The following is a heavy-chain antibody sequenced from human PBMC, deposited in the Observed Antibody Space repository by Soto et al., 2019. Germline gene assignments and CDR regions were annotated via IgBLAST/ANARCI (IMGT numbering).Heavy chain of an antibody. V-gene: IGHV3-66*01. J-gene: IGHJ3*02. CDR1: GFTVSSNY. CDR3: ARDMPIAVAGTAFDI. Sequence: GGSLRLSCAASGFTVSSNYMSWVRQAPGKGLEWVSVIYSGGSTYYADSVKGRFTISRDNSKNTLYLQMNSLRAEDTAVYYCARDMPIAVAGTAFDIWGQGTMVTVSS. CDR2: IYSGGST. D-gene: IGHD6-19*01.